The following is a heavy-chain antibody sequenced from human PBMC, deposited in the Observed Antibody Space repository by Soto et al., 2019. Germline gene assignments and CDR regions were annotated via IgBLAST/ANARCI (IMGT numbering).Heavy chain of an antibody. Sequence: GGSLRLSCAASGFTFSSYAMSWVRQAPGKGLEWVSAISGSGGSTYYADSVKGRFTISRDNSKNTLYLQMNSLRAEDTAVYYCAKAKSRSTIFGVVIMNYFDYWGQGTLVTVSS. D-gene: IGHD3-3*01. CDR3: AKAKSRSTIFGVVIMNYFDY. V-gene: IGHV3-23*01. CDR2: ISGSGGST. CDR1: GFTFSSYA. J-gene: IGHJ4*02.